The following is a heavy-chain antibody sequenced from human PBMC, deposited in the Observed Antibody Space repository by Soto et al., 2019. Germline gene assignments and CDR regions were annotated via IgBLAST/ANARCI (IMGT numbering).Heavy chain of an antibody. CDR3: ARGRDGDY. J-gene: IGHJ4*02. CDR2: ISAHNGNT. V-gene: IGHV1-18*01. Sequence: QVHLVQSGAEVKKPGASVKVSCQASGYAFTTYGSTWVRQAPGQGLEWMGWISAHNGNTNYAQKLQGRVTVTRDTSTSTAYMELRSLRSDVTAVYYCARGRDGDYWGQGALVTVSS. D-gene: IGHD6-6*01. CDR1: GYAFTTYG.